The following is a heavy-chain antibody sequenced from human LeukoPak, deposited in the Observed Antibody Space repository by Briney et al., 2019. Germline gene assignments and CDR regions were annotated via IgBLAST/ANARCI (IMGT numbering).Heavy chain of an antibody. CDR1: GGTFSSYA. CDR2: IIPIFGTA. V-gene: IGHV1-69*05. D-gene: IGHD5-12*01. J-gene: IGHJ6*03. CDR3: ASGGYDWDYYYYMDV. Sequence: SVKVSCKASGGTFSSYAISWVRQAPGQGLEWKGGIIPIFGTANYAQKFQGRVTITTDESTSTAYMELSSLRSEDTAVYYCASGGYDWDYYYYMDVWGKGTTVTVSS.